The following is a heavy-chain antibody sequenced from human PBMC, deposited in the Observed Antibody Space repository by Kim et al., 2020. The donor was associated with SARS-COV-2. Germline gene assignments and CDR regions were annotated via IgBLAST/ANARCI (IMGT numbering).Heavy chain of an antibody. CDR3: ARGRGYSSGWYLWT. CDR2: INHSGST. D-gene: IGHD6-19*01. CDR1: GGSFSGYY. Sequence: SETLSLTCAVYGGSFSGYYWSWIRQPPGKGLEWIGEINHSGSTNYNPSLKSRVTISVDTSKNQFSLKLSSVTAADTAVYYCARGRGYSSGWYLWTWGQGTLVTVSS. J-gene: IGHJ5*02. V-gene: IGHV4-34*01.